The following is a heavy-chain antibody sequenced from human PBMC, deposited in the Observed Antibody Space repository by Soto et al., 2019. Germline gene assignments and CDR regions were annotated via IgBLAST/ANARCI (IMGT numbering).Heavy chain of an antibody. CDR3: ARGSYDIMTGYYDSGY. Sequence: GASVKVSCKASGYTFTGYYMHWVRQAPGQGLEWMGWINPNSGGTNYAQKFQGRVTMTRDTSISTDYMELSRLRSDDTAVYYCARGSYDIMTGYYDSGYWGQGTLVTVSS. CDR2: INPNSGGT. V-gene: IGHV1-2*02. D-gene: IGHD3-9*01. CDR1: GYTFTGYY. J-gene: IGHJ4*02.